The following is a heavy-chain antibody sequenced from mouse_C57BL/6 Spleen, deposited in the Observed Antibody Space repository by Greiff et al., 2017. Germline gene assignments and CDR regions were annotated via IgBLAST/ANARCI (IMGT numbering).Heavy chain of an antibody. CDR3: AIEGDSYAMDY. J-gene: IGHJ4*01. CDR2: IEPNSGGT. Sequence: VQLQQPGAELVKPGASVKLSCKASGYTFTSYWMHWVKQRPGRGLEWIGRIEPNSGGTKYNEKFKSKATLTVDKPSSTAYMQLSSLTSEDAAVYYCAIEGDSYAMDYWGQGTSVTVSS. CDR1: GYTFTSYW. V-gene: IGHV1-72*01.